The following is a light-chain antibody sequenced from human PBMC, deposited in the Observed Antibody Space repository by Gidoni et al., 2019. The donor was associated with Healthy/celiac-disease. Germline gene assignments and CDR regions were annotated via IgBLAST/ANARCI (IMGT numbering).Light chain of an antibody. J-gene: IGKJ1*01. Sequence: EIVMTQSPATLSVSPGERATLSFRASQSVSSNLDWYQQKPGQAPRLLIYGASTRATGIPARFSGSGSGTEFTLTISSLQSEDFAVYYCQQYNNWPWGFGQGTKVEIK. V-gene: IGKV3-15*01. CDR3: QQYNNWPWG. CDR2: GAS. CDR1: QSVSSN.